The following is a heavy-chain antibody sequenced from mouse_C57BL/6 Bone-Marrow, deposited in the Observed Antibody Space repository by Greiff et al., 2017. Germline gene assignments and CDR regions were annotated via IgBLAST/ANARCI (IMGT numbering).Heavy chain of an antibody. CDR3: ARGYYGSGYFDV. J-gene: IGHJ1*03. Sequence: QVQLQQSGAELVKPGASVTLSCKASGYTFTSYWMHWVKQRPGQGLDWIGYIIPSSGYTKYNQKFKDKATLTADKSSSTAYMQLSSLTYEDSAVYDSARGYYGSGYFDVWGTGTTVTVSS. CDR1: GYTFTSYW. CDR2: IIPSSGYT. V-gene: IGHV1-7*01. D-gene: IGHD1-1*01.